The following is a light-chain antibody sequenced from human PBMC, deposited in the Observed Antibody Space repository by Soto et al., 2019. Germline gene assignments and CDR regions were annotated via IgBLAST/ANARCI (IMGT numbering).Light chain of an antibody. CDR1: SSDVGGYNY. Sequence: QSVLNQPPSASGSPGQPVTISCTGTSSDVGGYNYVSWYQQHPGKAPKLMIYEVSKRPSGVPDRFSGSKSGNTASLTVSGLQAEDEADYYCSSYAGSNNFVFGTGTKVTVL. V-gene: IGLV2-8*01. J-gene: IGLJ1*01. CDR2: EVS. CDR3: SSYAGSNNFV.